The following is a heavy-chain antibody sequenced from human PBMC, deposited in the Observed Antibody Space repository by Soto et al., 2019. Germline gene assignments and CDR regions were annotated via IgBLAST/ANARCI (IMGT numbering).Heavy chain of an antibody. CDR3: ATSMDGYNDY. Sequence: PGESLKISCKGSGYSFTSYWISWVRQMPGKGLEWMGRIDPSDSYTNYSPSFQGHVTISADKSISTAYLQWSSLKASDTAMYYCATSMDGYNDYWGQGTLVTVSS. V-gene: IGHV5-10-1*01. D-gene: IGHD5-12*01. CDR1: GYSFTSYW. CDR2: IDPSDSYT. J-gene: IGHJ4*02.